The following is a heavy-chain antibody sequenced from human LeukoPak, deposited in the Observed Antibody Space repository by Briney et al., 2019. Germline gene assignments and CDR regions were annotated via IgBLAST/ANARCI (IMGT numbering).Heavy chain of an antibody. CDR3: AKDGLGYGSGSYYSIEIAYYFDY. D-gene: IGHD3-10*01. J-gene: IGHJ4*02. CDR1: GFTFSSYE. Sequence: GGSLRLSCAASGFTFSSYEMNWVRQAPGKGLEWVSAISGSGGSTYYADSVKGRFTISRDNSKNTLYLQMNSLRAEDTAVYYCAKDGLGYGSGSYYSIEIAYYFDYWGQGTLVTVSS. V-gene: IGHV3-23*01. CDR2: ISGSGGST.